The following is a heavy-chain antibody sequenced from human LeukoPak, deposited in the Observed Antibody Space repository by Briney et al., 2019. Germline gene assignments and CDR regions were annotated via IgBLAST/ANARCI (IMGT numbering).Heavy chain of an antibody. CDR3: ARAQPEQRKSKYYYYYYYMDV. V-gene: IGHV1-2*02. Sequence: ASVKVSCKASGYTFIGYYMHWVRQAPGQGLEWMGWINPNSGGTNYAQKFQGRVTMTRDTSISTAYMELSRLKSDDTAVYYGARAQPEQRKSKYYYYYYYMDVWGKGTTVTISS. D-gene: IGHD1/OR15-1a*01. CDR2: INPNSGGT. CDR1: GYTFIGYY. J-gene: IGHJ6*03.